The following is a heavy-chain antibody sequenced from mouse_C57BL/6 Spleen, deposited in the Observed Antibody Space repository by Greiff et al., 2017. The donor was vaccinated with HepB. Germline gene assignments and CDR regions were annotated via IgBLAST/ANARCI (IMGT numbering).Heavy chain of an antibody. D-gene: IGHD2-5*01. CDR3: ARPLAYYSNSYAMDY. J-gene: IGHJ4*01. V-gene: IGHV5-9*01. CDR2: ISGGGGNT. Sequence: EVKLMESGGGLVKPGGSLKLSCAASGFTFSSYTMSWVRQTPEKRLEWVATISGGGGNTYYPDSVKGRFTISRDNAKNTLYLQMSSLRSEDTALYYCARPLAYYSNSYAMDYWGQGTSVTVSS. CDR1: GFTFSSYT.